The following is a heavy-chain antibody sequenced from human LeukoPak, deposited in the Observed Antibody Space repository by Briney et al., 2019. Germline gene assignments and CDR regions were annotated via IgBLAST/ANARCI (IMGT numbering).Heavy chain of an antibody. V-gene: IGHV3-64*01. Sequence: PGGSLRLSCAASGFTFSSYWMSWVRQAPGKGLEYVSAISSNGGSTYYANSVKGRFTISRDNSKNTLYLQMGSLRAEDMAVYYCARSPYYYGSGRSYYFDYWGQGTLVTVSS. CDR2: ISSNGGST. CDR1: GFTFSSYW. D-gene: IGHD3-10*01. J-gene: IGHJ4*02. CDR3: ARSPYYYGSGRSYYFDY.